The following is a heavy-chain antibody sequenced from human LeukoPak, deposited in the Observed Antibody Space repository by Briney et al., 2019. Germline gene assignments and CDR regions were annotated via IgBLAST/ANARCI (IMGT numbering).Heavy chain of an antibody. CDR3: AKLVFSITGY. Sequence: PGGSLRLSCAASGFTFSSYAMSWVRQAPGKGLEWVSSLSGSGSNTYYADSVKGRFTISRDNSKNTLYLQMNSLRAEDTAVYYCAKLVFSITGYWGQGTLVTVSS. J-gene: IGHJ4*02. CDR2: LSGSGSNT. CDR1: GFTFSSYA. V-gene: IGHV3-23*01. D-gene: IGHD3-3*02.